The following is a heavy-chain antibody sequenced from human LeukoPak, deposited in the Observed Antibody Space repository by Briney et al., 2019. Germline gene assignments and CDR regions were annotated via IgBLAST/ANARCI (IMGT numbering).Heavy chain of an antibody. CDR3: ARDRGKWFADFFDF. CDR1: GYHFSTYG. Sequence: ASVKVSCKASGYHFSTYGISWVRQAPGQGLEWMRRINGYNDKTKYEEKVQGRVTMTIDTSTSTAYMELRSLTSDDTAVYYCARDRGKWFADFFDFWGQGTLVTVSS. CDR2: INGYNDKT. J-gene: IGHJ4*02. V-gene: IGHV1-18*01. D-gene: IGHD3-10*01.